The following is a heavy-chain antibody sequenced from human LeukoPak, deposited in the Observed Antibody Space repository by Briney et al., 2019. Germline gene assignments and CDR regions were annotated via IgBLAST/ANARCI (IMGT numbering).Heavy chain of an antibody. CDR1: GFTFSSYA. J-gene: IGHJ4*02. Sequence: GGTLRLSCAASGFTFSSYAMSWVRQAPGKGLEWVSAISGSGGRIYYGASVKGRFTISRDNSKNTLNLQMNSLRAEDTAVYYCATSKYSGSYWGQGTLVTVSS. CDR2: ISGSGGRI. D-gene: IGHD1-26*01. V-gene: IGHV3-23*01. CDR3: ATSKYSGSY.